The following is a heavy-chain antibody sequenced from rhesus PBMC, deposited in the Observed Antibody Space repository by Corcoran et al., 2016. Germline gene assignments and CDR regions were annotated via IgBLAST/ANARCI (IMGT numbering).Heavy chain of an antibody. CDR2: IGPGGHT. CDR1: GFTFSSYA. CDR3: ARGGYEYSNYVNY. Sequence: EVQLVESGGGLVQPGGSLRLSCAASGFTFSSYAMQWVHQAPGKGLEEVSAIGPGGHTYYADAVKGRFTITRYNAKNSLYLQMNSLRAEDTAVYYCARGGYEYSNYVNYWGQGVLVTVSS. J-gene: IGHJ4*01. D-gene: IGHD4-23*01. V-gene: IGHV3-72*01.